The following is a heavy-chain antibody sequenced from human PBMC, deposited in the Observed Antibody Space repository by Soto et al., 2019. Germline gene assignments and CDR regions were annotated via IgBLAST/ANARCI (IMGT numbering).Heavy chain of an antibody. CDR2: ISYSGTT. V-gene: IGHV4-30-4*08. D-gene: IGHD5-18*01. Sequence: PSETLSLTCTVSGDSISSNNNYWSWIRQPPGEGLEWIGFISYSGTTSYSPPLKSRVAISLDTSKNQFSLSLSSVTAADTAVYYCARGRGYSYGLDPWRQGSLVTVSS. J-gene: IGHJ5*02. CDR1: GDSISSNNNY. CDR3: ARGRGYSYGLDP.